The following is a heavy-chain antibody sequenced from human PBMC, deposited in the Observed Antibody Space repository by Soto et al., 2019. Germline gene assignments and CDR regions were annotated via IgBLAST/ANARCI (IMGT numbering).Heavy chain of an antibody. J-gene: IGHJ4*02. CDR3: ARVKYSSGWYVVDY. D-gene: IGHD6-19*01. Sequence: ASVKVSCKASGYTFTSYAMHWVRQAPGQRLEWMGWINAGNGNTKYSQKFQGRVTITRDTSASTAYMELSSLRSEDTAVYYCARVKYSSGWYVVDYWGQGTLVTVSS. CDR1: GYTFTSYA. CDR2: INAGNGNT. V-gene: IGHV1-3*01.